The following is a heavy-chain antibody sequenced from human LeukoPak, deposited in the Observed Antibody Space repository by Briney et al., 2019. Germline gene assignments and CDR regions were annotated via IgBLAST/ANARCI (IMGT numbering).Heavy chain of an antibody. CDR3: AKGRYYDISGTTRYNGMDV. CDR2: LSPDGSQK. Sequence: PGGSLRLSCAASGFTFSSYSMNWVRQAPGKGLEWVALLSPDGSQKFYADSVRGRFTVSRDNSKNTLYLQMNSQRAEDTAVYFCAKGRYYDISGTTRYNGMDVWGQGTTVTVSS. V-gene: IGHV3-30*18. J-gene: IGHJ6*02. D-gene: IGHD3-22*01. CDR1: GFTFSSYS.